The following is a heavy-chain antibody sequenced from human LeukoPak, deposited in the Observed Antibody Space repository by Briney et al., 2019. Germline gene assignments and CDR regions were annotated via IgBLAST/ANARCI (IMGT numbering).Heavy chain of an antibody. J-gene: IGHJ4*02. CDR2: ISWNSGTI. D-gene: IGHD6-19*01. V-gene: IGHV3-9*01. CDR3: ATGASGDLPADY. CDR1: GFTFDDYA. Sequence: GGSLRLSCAASGFTFDDYAMYWVRQAPGKGLEWVSGISWNSGTIGYADSVKGRFTISRDNSKNTLYLQMNSLRAEDTAVYYCATGASGDLPADYWGQGTLVTVSS.